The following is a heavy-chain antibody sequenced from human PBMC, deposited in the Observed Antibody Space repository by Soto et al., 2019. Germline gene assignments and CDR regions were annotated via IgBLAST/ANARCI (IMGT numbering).Heavy chain of an antibody. V-gene: IGHV5-51*01. CDR1: GFTFISSW. CDR3: ARHGGYIGLDNWFDS. Sequence: PGESLKISCETSGFTFISSWIGWVRQMPGKGLELMGVIYPGDSDTRYDPSFQGHVAISADKSTSTTYLQWSALTASETAIYYCARHGGYIGLDNWFDSWGQGTQVTVSS. D-gene: IGHD2-15*01. CDR2: IYPGDSDT. J-gene: IGHJ5*01.